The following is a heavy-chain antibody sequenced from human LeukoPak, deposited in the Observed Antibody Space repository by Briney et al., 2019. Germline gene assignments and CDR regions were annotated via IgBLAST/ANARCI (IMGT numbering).Heavy chain of an antibody. J-gene: IGHJ4*02. V-gene: IGHV1-2*04. Sequence: ASVEVSCKASGYTFTGYYMHWVRQAPGQGLEWMGWINPNSGGTNYAQKFQGWVTMTRDTSISTAYMELSRLRSDDTAVYYCARSADGNYGDLGYWGQGTLVTVSS. CDR1: GYTFTGYY. CDR3: ARSADGNYGDLGY. CDR2: INPNSGGT. D-gene: IGHD4-17*01.